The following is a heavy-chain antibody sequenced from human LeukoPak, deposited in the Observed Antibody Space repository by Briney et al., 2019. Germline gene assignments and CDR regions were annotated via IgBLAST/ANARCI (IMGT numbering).Heavy chain of an antibody. CDR3: AKDLANYYGSGAYYYYGMDV. J-gene: IGHJ6*02. V-gene: IGHV3-23*01. D-gene: IGHD3-10*01. CDR1: GFTFSSYA. Sequence: GGSLRLSCAASGFTFSSYAMSWVRQAPGKGLEWVSAISGSGGSTYYADSVKGRFTISRDNSKNTLYLQMNSLRAEDTAVYYCAKDLANYYGSGAYYYYGMDVWGQGTTVTVSS. CDR2: ISGSGGST.